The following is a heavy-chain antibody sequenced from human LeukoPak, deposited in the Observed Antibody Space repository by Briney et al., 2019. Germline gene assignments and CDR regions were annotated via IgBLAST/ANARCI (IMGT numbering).Heavy chain of an antibody. CDR1: KFAFSSYA. CDR2: ISGGGGNT. Sequence: GGSLRLSCAASKFAFSSYAMSWVRQAPGKGLEWVSAISGGGGNTYYADSVKGRFTISRDNSKNTLYVQMNSLRAEDTAVYYCAKLSRGITMIRGYLDSWGQGTLVTVSS. D-gene: IGHD3-10*01. J-gene: IGHJ4*02. V-gene: IGHV3-23*01. CDR3: AKLSRGITMIRGYLDS.